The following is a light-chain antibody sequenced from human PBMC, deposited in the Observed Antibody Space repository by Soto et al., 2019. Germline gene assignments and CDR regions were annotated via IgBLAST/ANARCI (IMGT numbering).Light chain of an antibody. CDR3: MQGTHWPPT. V-gene: IGKV2-30*01. J-gene: IGKJ1*01. CDR2: KVS. Sequence: DVVMTQSPLSLPVTLGQPASISCRSSQSLVYSDGNTYLNWFQQRPGQSPRRLIYKVSNRDSGVPDRFGGSGSCTDFTLKISRVEAEYVGVYYCMQGTHWPPTFGQGTKVEIK. CDR1: QSLVYSDGNTY.